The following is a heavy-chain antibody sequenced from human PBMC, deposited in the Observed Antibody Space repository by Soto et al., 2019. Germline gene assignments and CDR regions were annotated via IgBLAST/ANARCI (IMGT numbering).Heavy chain of an antibody. CDR1: GFTFSSYG. D-gene: IGHD3-10*01. V-gene: IGHV3-30*18. CDR2: ISYDGSNK. J-gene: IGHJ4*02. CDR3: AKSGGYYGSGPVDY. Sequence: QVQLVESGGGVVQPGRSLRLSCAASGFTFSSYGMHWVRQAPGKGLEWVAVISYDGSNKYYADSVKGRFTISRDNSKNTLYLQMNSLRAEDTAVYYCAKSGGYYGSGPVDYWGQGTLVTDSS.